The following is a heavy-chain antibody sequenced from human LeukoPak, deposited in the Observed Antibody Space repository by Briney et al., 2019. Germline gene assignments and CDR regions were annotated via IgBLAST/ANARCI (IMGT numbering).Heavy chain of an antibody. CDR3: ARDVGWFGQFSFDS. CDR1: GLTFSSYE. J-gene: IGHJ4*02. V-gene: IGHV3-48*03. Sequence: GESLTLSCAAYGLTFSSYEMHWVRPAPGKGREGLTYLNGPGSSVRYGDPAAGRLTVSRDNAKNFLYLQMSSLRGDDTAVYYCARDVGWFGQFSFDSWGQGTLVAVSS. D-gene: IGHD3-10*01. CDR2: LNGPGSSV.